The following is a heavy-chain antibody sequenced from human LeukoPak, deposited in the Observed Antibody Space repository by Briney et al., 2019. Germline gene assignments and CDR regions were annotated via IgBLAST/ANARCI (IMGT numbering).Heavy chain of an antibody. D-gene: IGHD3-10*01. V-gene: IGHV4-31*03. CDR3: ARENTARGGFDY. CDR2: IYYSGST. Sequence: PSETLSLTCTVSGGSISSGGYYWSWIRQHSGKGLEWIGYIYYSGSTYYNPSLKSRVTISVDTSKNQFSLKLSSVTAADTAVYYCARENTARGGFDYWGQGTLVTVSS. J-gene: IGHJ4*02. CDR1: GGSISSGGYY.